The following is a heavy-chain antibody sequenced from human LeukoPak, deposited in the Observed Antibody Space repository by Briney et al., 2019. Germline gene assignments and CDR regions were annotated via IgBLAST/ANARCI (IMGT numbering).Heavy chain of an antibody. CDR2: INHSGST. V-gene: IGHV4-34*01. J-gene: IGHJ6*02. Sequence: SETLSLTCAVYGGSFSGYYWSWIRQPPGKGLEWIGEINHSGSTNYNPSLKSRVTISVDTSKNQFSLKLSSVTAADTAVYYCAREVAAGPRNYYGMDVWGQGTTVTVSS. CDR1: GGSFSGYY. D-gene: IGHD6-13*01. CDR3: AREVAAGPRNYYGMDV.